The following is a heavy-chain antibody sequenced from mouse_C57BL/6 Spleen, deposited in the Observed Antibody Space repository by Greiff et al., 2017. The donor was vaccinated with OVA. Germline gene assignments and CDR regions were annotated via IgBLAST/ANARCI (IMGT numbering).Heavy chain of an antibody. Sequence: VQLQQSGPELVKPGASVKISCKASGYTFTDYYMNWVKQSHGKSLEWIGDINPNNGGTSYNQKFKGKATLTVDKSSSTAYMELRSLTSEDSAVYYCARFQLGRAWFAYWGQGTLVTVSA. V-gene: IGHV1-26*01. CDR1: GYTFTDYY. J-gene: IGHJ3*01. D-gene: IGHD4-1*02. CDR3: ARFQLGRAWFAY. CDR2: INPNNGGT.